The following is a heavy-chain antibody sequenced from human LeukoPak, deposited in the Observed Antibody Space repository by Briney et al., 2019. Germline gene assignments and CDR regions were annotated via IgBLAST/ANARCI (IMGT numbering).Heavy chain of an antibody. V-gene: IGHV1-18*01. J-gene: IGHJ3*02. CDR2: ISAYNGNT. Sequence: ASVKVSCKASGYTFTSYGISWVRQAPGQGLEWMGWISAYNGNTNYAQRLQGRVTMTTDTSTSTAYMELRSLRSDDTAVYYCASQSYLPPYYDSRNFEGSDAFDIWGQGTMVTVSS. D-gene: IGHD3-22*01. CDR1: GYTFTSYG. CDR3: ASQSYLPPYYDSRNFEGSDAFDI.